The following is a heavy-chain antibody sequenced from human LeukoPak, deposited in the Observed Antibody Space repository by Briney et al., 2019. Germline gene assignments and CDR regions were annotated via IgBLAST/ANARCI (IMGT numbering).Heavy chain of an antibody. CDR2: ISNGGGAT. J-gene: IGHJ5*02. CDR3: TRENYVPDS. V-gene: IGHV3-7*03. Sequence: GGSLGLSCVASGYTFSPYWMSWVRQIPGKGLEWVASISNGGGATYYVDSVRGRFTISRDDAKNSLFLQMNGLRSDDTAVYYCTRENYVPDSWGQGTLVTVSS. D-gene: IGHD3-10*02. CDR1: GYTFSPYW.